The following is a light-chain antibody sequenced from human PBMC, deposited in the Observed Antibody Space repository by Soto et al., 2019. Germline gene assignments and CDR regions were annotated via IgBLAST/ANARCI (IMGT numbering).Light chain of an antibody. CDR2: DNN. CDR3: GTWDSSLSVGGV. J-gene: IGLJ3*02. Sequence: QSVVTQPPSVSAAPGQKVTISCSGSSSSIGNNYVSWYQQLPGTAPHLLIYDNNKRPSGIPDRFSGSKSGTSATLGITGLQTGYEADYYCGTWDSSLSVGGVFGGGTKLTVL. CDR1: SSSIGNNY. V-gene: IGLV1-51*01.